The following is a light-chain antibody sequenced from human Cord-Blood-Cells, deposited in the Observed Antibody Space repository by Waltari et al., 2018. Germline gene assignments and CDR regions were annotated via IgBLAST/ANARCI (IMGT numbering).Light chain of an antibody. CDR3: QQSYSTPLT. V-gene: IGKV1-39*01. CDR2: AAS. J-gene: IGKJ3*01. Sequence: DIQMTQSPSSLSASVGDRVTITCRASQSSSSSLNWYQQKPGKAPKLLIYAASSLQSGVPSRFSGSGSGTDFTLTISSLQPEDFATYYCQQSYSTPLTFGPGTKVDIK. CDR1: QSSSSS.